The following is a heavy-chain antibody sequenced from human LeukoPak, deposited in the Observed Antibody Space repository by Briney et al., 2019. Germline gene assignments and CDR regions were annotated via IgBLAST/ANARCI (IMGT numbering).Heavy chain of an antibody. CDR3: ARAGYNYRFDY. J-gene: IGHJ4*02. CDR2: INHSGST. V-gene: IGHV4-34*01. D-gene: IGHD5-24*01. Sequence: SETLSLTCAVYGGSFSGYYWSWIHQPPGKGLEWIGEINHSGSTNYNPSLKSRVTISVDTSRNQFSLKLSSVTAADTAVYYCARAGYNYRFDYWGQGTLVTVSS. CDR1: GGSFSGYY.